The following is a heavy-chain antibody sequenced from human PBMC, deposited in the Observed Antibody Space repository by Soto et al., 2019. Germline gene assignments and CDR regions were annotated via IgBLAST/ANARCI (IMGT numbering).Heavy chain of an antibody. Sequence: QVQLVESGGGVVQPGRSLRLSCAASGFTFSSYGMHWVRQAPGKGLEWVAVIWYDGSNKYYADSVKGRFTISRDNSKNTLYLQMNSLRAEDTAVYYCARGRGLRGWFVPWGQGTLVTVSS. V-gene: IGHV3-33*01. CDR2: IWYDGSNK. J-gene: IGHJ5*02. CDR1: GFTFSSYG. D-gene: IGHD3-10*01. CDR3: ARGRGLRGWFVP.